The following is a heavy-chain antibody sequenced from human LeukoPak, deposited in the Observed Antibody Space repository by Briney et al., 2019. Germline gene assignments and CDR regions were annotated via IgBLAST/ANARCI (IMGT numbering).Heavy chain of an antibody. V-gene: IGHV1-69*05. CDR1: GGTFSSYA. CDR2: IIPIFGTA. J-gene: IGHJ4*02. D-gene: IGHD5-18*01. Sequence: ASVKVSCKASGGTFSSYAISWVRQAPGQGLEWMGGIIPIFGTANYAQKFQGRVTITTDESTSTAYMELSSLRSEDTAVYYCASFRRSYGIDYWGQGTLVTVSS. CDR3: ASFRRSYGIDY.